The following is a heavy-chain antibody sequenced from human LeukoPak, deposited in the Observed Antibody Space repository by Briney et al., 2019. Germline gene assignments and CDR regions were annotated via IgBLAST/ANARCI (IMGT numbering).Heavy chain of an antibody. D-gene: IGHD1-1*01. J-gene: IGHJ4*02. V-gene: IGHV3-48*04. CDR2: ISSSSSTI. CDR3: ARVRYNSGYIFDY. CDR1: EFTFSSYS. Sequence: GGSLRLSCAASEFTFSSYSMNWVRQAPGKGLEWVSYISSSSSTIYYADSVKGRFTISRDNAKNSLYLQMNSLRAEDTAVYYCARVRYNSGYIFDYWGQGTLVTVSS.